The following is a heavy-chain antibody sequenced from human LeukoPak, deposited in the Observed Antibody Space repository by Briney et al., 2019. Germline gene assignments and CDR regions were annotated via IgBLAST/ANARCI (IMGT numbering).Heavy chain of an antibody. Sequence: ASVKVSCKASGYTFSGFYIHWVRQAPGQGLEWMGWINPNSGGTNYAQKFQGRVTMTRDTSISTAYMELSRLRSDDTAVYYCARDSGYGSGSYYRYIYYYYYMDVWGKGTTVTISS. CDR2: INPNSGGT. CDR3: ARDSGYGSGSYYRYIYYYYYMDV. V-gene: IGHV1-2*02. J-gene: IGHJ6*03. D-gene: IGHD3-10*01. CDR1: GYTFSGFY.